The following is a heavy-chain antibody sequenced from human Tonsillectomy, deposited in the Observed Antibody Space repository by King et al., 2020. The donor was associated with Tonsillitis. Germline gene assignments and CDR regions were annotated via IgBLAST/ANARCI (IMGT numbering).Heavy chain of an antibody. Sequence: VQLQQWGAGLLKPSETLSLTCAVYGVSFSGYYWSWIRQPPGKGLEWIGEINHSGSTNYNPSLKSRVTISVDTSKNQFSLKLISVTAADTAVYYCARGYYYGSGIDYWGQGTLVTVSS. CDR2: INHSGST. CDR1: GVSFSGYY. CDR3: ARGYYYGSGIDY. V-gene: IGHV4-34*01. D-gene: IGHD3-10*01. J-gene: IGHJ4*02.